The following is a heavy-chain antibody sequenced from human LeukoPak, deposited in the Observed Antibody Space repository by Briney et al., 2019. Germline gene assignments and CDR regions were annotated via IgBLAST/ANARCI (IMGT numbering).Heavy chain of an antibody. V-gene: IGHV3-7*01. CDR3: ARDDDQTDYFDY. Sequence: GGSLRLSCAASGFTFSMSWVRQAPGKGLEWVAKQHGTEKYYVDSVKGRFTISRDNAKNSLYLQMNSLRAEDTAVYYCARDDDQTDYFDYWGQGTLVTVSS. CDR2: QHGTEK. CDR1: GFTFS. J-gene: IGHJ4*02. D-gene: IGHD2-2*01.